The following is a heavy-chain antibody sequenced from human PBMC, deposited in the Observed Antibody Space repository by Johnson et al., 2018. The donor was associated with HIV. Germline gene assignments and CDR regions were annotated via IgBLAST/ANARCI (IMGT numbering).Heavy chain of an antibody. Sequence: VQLVESGGGLVQRGASLTLSRAASGFTFTQYWMRWVRQAPGKGLEWLATIKEDGSEDYHLDSLRRRFTISRDNSKNTLYLQMNSLGTGETAVYYCAKDQHGTLVPTVMRDDAFDIWGQGTMVTVSS. D-gene: IGHD5-12*01. V-gene: IGHV3-7*04. J-gene: IGHJ3*02. CDR3: AKDQHGTLVPTVMRDDAFDI. CDR2: IKEDGSED. CDR1: GFTFTQYW.